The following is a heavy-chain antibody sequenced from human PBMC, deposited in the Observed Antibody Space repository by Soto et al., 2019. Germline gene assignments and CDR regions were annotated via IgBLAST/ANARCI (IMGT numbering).Heavy chain of an antibody. D-gene: IGHD2-21*01. J-gene: IGHJ3*02. V-gene: IGHV3-11*04. CDR2: ISSRGTTI. Sequence: GGSLRLSCAASGFTFSVYYMSWIRQAPGKGLEWISYISSRGTTIYYADSVKGRFTISRDNARSSLYLQMNSLRADDTAVYYCARDDSFAFDIWGQGTVVTVSS. CDR3: ARDDSFAFDI. CDR1: GFTFSVYY.